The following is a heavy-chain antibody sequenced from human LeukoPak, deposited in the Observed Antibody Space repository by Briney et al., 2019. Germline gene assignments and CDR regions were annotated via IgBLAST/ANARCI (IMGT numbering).Heavy chain of an antibody. V-gene: IGHV3-23*01. CDR3: AKDRGGGYSYGFSDY. CDR2: ISGSGGGVST. CDR1: GFTFSNYA. Sequence: GGSLRLSCAASGFTFSNYAMSWVRQAPGKGLEWVSAISGSGGGVSTYYTDSVKGRFTISRDISKSTMYLQMESLIAEDSAIYYCAKDRGGGYSYGFSDYWGQGALVTVSS. D-gene: IGHD5-18*01. J-gene: IGHJ4*02.